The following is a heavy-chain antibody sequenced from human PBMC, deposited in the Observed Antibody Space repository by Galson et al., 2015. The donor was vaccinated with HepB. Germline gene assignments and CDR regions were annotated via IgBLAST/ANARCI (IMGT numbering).Heavy chain of an antibody. V-gene: IGHV4-39*01. CDR2: IYYSGST. Sequence: SETLSLTCTVSGGSISSSSYYWGWIRQPPGTGLEWIGSIYYSGSTYYNPSLKSRVTISVDASKSQFSLKLSSVTAADTAVYYCVRHGTLDYDILTGKFDYWGQGTLVTVSS. D-gene: IGHD3-9*01. CDR1: GGSISSSSYY. CDR3: VRHGTLDYDILTGKFDY. J-gene: IGHJ4*02.